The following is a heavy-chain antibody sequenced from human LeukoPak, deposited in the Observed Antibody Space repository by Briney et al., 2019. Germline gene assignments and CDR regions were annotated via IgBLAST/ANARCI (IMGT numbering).Heavy chain of an antibody. V-gene: IGHV3-43*02. Sequence: GGSLRLSCAASGFTFDDYAMHWVRQAPGKGLEWVSLISGDGGSTYYADSVKGRFTISRDNSKNSLYLQMNSLRTEDTALYYCAKDKDGSGSYYTPEGMDVWGKGTTVNVSS. CDR1: GFTFDDYA. J-gene: IGHJ6*04. CDR2: ISGDGGST. CDR3: AKDKDGSGSYYTPEGMDV. D-gene: IGHD3-10*01.